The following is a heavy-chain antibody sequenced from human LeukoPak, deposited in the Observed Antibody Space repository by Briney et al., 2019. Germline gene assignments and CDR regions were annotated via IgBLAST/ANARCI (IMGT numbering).Heavy chain of an antibody. CDR3: AKDVVAIFTGAFFDP. CDR1: GFNFDDKT. D-gene: IGHD2-21*01. V-gene: IGHV3-9*01. CDR2: ISWNSEKR. Sequence: PGGSLRLSCTASGFNFDDKTMHWVRQSPGKGLEWVSGISWNSEKRDYADSVKGRFTISRDNAKNSLYLQMSSLRTEDTALYYCAKDVVAIFTGAFFDPWGQGTQVTVSS. J-gene: IGHJ5*02.